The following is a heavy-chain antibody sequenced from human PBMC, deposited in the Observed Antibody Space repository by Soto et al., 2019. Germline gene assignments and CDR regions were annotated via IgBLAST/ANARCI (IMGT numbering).Heavy chain of an antibody. Sequence: QVQLQESGPGLVKPSETLSLTCTVSGGSVSSGSYYWSWIRQPPGQGLEWIGYIYYSGSTNYNPSLKSRVTISVDTSKNQFSLKLSSVTAADTAVYYCAKDGIGGYYYYGMDVWGQGTTVTVSS. CDR2: IYYSGST. CDR1: GGSVSSGSYY. J-gene: IGHJ6*02. CDR3: AKDGIGGYYYYGMDV. D-gene: IGHD3-3*02. V-gene: IGHV4-61*01.